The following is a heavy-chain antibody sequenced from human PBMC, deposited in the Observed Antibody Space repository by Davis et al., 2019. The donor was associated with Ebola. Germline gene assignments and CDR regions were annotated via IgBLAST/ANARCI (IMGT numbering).Heavy chain of an antibody. Sequence: MPSETLSLTCTVSGYSISSGYYWGWIRQPPGKGLEWIGSIYHSGSTYYNPSLKSRVTISVDTSKNQFSLKLSSVTAADTAVYYCARHPRPYSSSWPRAFDPWGQGTLVTVSS. J-gene: IGHJ5*02. V-gene: IGHV4-38-2*02. D-gene: IGHD6-13*01. CDR1: GYSISSGYY. CDR2: IYHSGST. CDR3: ARHPRPYSSSWPRAFDP.